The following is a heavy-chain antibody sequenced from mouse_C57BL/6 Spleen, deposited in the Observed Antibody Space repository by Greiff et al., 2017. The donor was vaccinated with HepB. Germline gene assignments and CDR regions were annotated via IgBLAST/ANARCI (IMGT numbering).Heavy chain of an antibody. CDR1: GYAFTNYL. CDR2: INPGSGGT. Sequence: VQLQQSGAELVRPGTSVKVSCKASGYAFTNYLIEWVKQRPGQGLEWIGVINPGSGGTNYNEKFKGKATLTADKSSSTAYLPLSSLTSEDSAVYFCARRDYGSGFAYWGQGTRVTVSA. V-gene: IGHV1-54*01. D-gene: IGHD1-1*01. J-gene: IGHJ3*01. CDR3: ARRDYGSGFAY.